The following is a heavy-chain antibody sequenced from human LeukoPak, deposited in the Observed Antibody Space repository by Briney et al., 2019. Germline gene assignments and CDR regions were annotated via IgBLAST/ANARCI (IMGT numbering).Heavy chain of an antibody. CDR2: ITSDGSDT. CDR1: GFTFNAYW. CDR3: ARDIATAGHLAFDY. V-gene: IGHV3-74*01. D-gene: IGHD6-13*01. J-gene: IGHJ4*02. Sequence: PGGSLRLSCAASGFTFNAYWMHWVRQAPGKGLVWVSRITSDGSDTTYADSVKGRFTMSRDNAKNSLYLQMNSLRAEDTAVYYCARDIATAGHLAFDYWGQGILVTVSS.